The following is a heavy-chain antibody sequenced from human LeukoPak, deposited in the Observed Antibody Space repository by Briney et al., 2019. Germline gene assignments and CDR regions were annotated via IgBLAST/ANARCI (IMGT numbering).Heavy chain of an antibody. D-gene: IGHD5-18*01. CDR2: MYYSGSN. CDR3: ASRGYTYGPLD. CDR1: GGSISSSNYY. Sequence: PSETLSLTCTVSGGSISSSNYYWGWIRQPPGKGLEWIGSMYYSGSNYYNASLKSRFTISVDTSKKQFSLTLTSVTAADTAVYYCASRGYTYGPLDWGQGTLVSVSS. J-gene: IGHJ4*02. V-gene: IGHV4-39*01.